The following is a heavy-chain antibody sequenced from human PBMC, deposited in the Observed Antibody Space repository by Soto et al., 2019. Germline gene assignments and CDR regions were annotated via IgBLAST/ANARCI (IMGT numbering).Heavy chain of an antibody. CDR3: ARGLVAATGGWFDP. J-gene: IGHJ5*02. CDR1: GGSISSYY. V-gene: IGHV4-59*08. D-gene: IGHD2-15*01. Sequence: SETLSLTCTVSGGSISSYYWSWIRQPPGKGLEWIGYIYYSGSTNYNPSLKSRVTISVDTSKNQFSLKLSSVTAADTAVYYCARGLVAATGGWFDPWGQGTLVTVSS. CDR2: IYYSGST.